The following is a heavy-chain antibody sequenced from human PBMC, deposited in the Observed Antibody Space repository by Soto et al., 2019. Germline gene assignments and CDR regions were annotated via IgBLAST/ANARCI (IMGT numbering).Heavy chain of an antibody. D-gene: IGHD3-3*01. CDR1: GFTFSSYA. Sequence: EVQLLESGGGLVQPGGSLRLSGAASGFTFSSYARSWVRQAPGKGLEWVSAMSGSGGSTYYADSVKGRFTISRDNSKNTLYLQMNSLRAEDTAVYYCAKGSYYDFWSGHYPLYYFDYWGQGTLVTVSS. V-gene: IGHV3-23*01. CDR2: MSGSGGST. J-gene: IGHJ4*02. CDR3: AKGSYYDFWSGHYPLYYFDY.